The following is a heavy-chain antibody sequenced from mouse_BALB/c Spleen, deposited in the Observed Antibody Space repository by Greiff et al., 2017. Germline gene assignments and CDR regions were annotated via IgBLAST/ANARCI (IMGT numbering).Heavy chain of an antibody. J-gene: IGHJ4*01. CDR2: IYPGDGDT. Sequence: QVQLQQSGAELARPGASVTLSCKASGYTFTSYWMQWVKQRPGQGLEWIGAIYPGDGDTRCTQKFKGMATLTADKSSSTAYMQLSSLASEDSAVYCCARYRYDDAMDYWGQGTSVTVSS. CDR1: GYTFTSYW. V-gene: IGHV1-87*01. D-gene: IGHD2-14*01. CDR3: ARYRYDDAMDY.